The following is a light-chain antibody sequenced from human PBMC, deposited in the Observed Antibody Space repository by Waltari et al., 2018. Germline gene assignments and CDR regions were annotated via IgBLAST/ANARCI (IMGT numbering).Light chain of an antibody. CDR3: CSYAGTSTRYV. CDR1: SSDVGGYDY. V-gene: IGLV2-11*01. CDR2: DVS. J-gene: IGLJ1*01. Sequence: QSALTQPRSVSGSPGQSVTIPCTGSSSDVGGYDYVPWYQQHPGRAPKRLIFDVSKWPSGAPDRFSGSKSGNTASLTISGLQADDEADYYCCSYAGTSTRYVFGTGTRVTVL.